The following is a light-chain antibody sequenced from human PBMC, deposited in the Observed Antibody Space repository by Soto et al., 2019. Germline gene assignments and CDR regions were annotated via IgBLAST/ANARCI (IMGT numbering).Light chain of an antibody. V-gene: IGKV1-39*01. J-gene: IGKJ5*01. Sequence: DIQMTQSPSSLSASVGDRVTITCRASQSISSYLNWYQQKPGKAPNLLIYAASSLQSGVPSRFSGSGSGTDFTLTISSLQPEDFATYYCQQSYSTPGITFGQGTRLEI. CDR2: AAS. CDR3: QQSYSTPGIT. CDR1: QSISSY.